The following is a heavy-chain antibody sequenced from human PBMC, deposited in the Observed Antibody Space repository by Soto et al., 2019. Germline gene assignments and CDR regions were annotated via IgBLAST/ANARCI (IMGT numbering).Heavy chain of an antibody. D-gene: IGHD2-15*01. CDR3: GKAGREIVLVSWFVP. Sequence: QVQLVQSGAEVKKPGSSVRVSCKASGGTFSSYTISWVRQAPGQGLEWIGGINPMFGTAYYAQKFQDRVIITADKSSRTAYMELSSLGSEGTGADSCGKAGREIVLVSWFVPWGQGTLVTVSS. CDR1: GGTFSSYT. V-gene: IGHV1-69*14. J-gene: IGHJ5*02. CDR2: INPMFGTA.